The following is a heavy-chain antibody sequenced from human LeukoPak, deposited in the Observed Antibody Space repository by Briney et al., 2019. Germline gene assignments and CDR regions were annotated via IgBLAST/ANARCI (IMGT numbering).Heavy chain of an antibody. CDR3: AGHSEKVGTAKDAFDI. D-gene: IGHD5-12*01. V-gene: IGHV6-1*01. J-gene: IGHJ3*02. Sequence: SQTLSLTCAIPGDSVSSNSAAWNWIRHSPSRCLECLGRTHYRCKGYYDYAVSVKGRITINPDTSKNQFSLQLNSVTPEDTAVYYCAGHSEKVGTAKDAFDIWGQGTMVTVSS. CDR2: THYRCKGYY. CDR1: GDSVSSNSAA.